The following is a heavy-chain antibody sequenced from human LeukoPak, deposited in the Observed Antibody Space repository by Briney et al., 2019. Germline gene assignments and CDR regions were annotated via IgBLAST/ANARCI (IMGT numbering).Heavy chain of an antibody. J-gene: IGHJ5*02. Sequence: PGGSLRLSCIPSGFAFNTYAMHWVRQAPGKGLEWISYISPASNTIYYADSVKGRFTISRDNAKNSVFLQMSSLRDEDTAVYYCARDRPNILGLDPWGQGTLVTVSS. V-gene: IGHV3-48*02. CDR3: ARDRPNILGLDP. CDR1: GFAFNTYA. D-gene: IGHD2/OR15-2a*01. CDR2: ISPASNTI.